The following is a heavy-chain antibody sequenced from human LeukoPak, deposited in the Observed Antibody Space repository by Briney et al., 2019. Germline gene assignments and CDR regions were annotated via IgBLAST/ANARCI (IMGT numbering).Heavy chain of an antibody. J-gene: IGHJ4*02. V-gene: IGHV3-30*18. CDR1: GFTFSSYG. CDR2: ISYDGSNK. Sequence: PGRSLCLSCAASGFTFSSYGMHWVRQAPGKGLEWVAVISYDGSNKYYADSVKGRFTISRDNSKNTLYLQMNSLRAEDTAVYYCAKVIGTGYCGGDCYLDYWGQGTLVSVSS. D-gene: IGHD2-21*02. CDR3: AKVIGTGYCGGDCYLDY.